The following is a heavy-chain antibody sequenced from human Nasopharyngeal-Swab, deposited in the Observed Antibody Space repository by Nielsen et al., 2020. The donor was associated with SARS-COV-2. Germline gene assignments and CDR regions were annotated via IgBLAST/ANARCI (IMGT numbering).Heavy chain of an antibody. CDR1: GFTFSSYG. Sequence: GGSLRLSCAASGFTFSSYGMHWVRQAPGKGLEWVAVISYDGSNKYYADSVKGRFTISRDNSKNTLYLQMNSLRAEDTAVYYCARDRGKITMLPTGGMDVWGQGTTVTVSS. J-gene: IGHJ6*02. CDR2: ISYDGSNK. V-gene: IGHV3-30*19. CDR3: ARDRGKITMLPTGGMDV. D-gene: IGHD3-10*01.